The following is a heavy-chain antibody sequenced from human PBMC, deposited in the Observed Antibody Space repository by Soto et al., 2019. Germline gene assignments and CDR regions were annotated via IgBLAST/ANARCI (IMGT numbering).Heavy chain of an antibody. V-gene: IGHV4-59*01. J-gene: IGHJ6*02. D-gene: IGHD6-6*01. CDR3: ARGDLAAPRGHYYYGMDV. CDR2: IYYSGST. CDR1: GGSISSYY. Sequence: SETLSLICTASGGSISSYYWSWIRQPPGKGLEWIGYIYYSGSTNYNPSLKSRVTISVDTSKNQFSLKLSSVTAADTAVYYCARGDLAAPRGHYYYGMDVWGQGTTVTSP.